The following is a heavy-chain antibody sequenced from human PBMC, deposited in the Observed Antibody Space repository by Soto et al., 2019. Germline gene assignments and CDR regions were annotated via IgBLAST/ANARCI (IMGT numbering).Heavy chain of an antibody. CDR2: IYNDGTST. J-gene: IGHJ4*02. CDR3: ARDRRADTTQLDY. D-gene: IGHD2-15*01. Sequence: EVQLVESGGGLVQPGGSLTLSCAASGFHFYNSWMHWVRQAPGKGLVWVSRIYNDGTSTAYADSVKCRFTISRDNARNTLFLQMNSLRGEDTAIYYCARDRRADTTQLDYWGQGTLVTVSS. V-gene: IGHV3-74*01. CDR1: GFHFYNSW.